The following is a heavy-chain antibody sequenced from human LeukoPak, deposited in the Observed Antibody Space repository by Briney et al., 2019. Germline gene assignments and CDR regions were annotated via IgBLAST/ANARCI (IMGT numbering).Heavy chain of an antibody. V-gene: IGHV3-30*18. D-gene: IGHD6-19*01. CDR1: GFTIGNHG. Sequence: GRSLRLSCAVSGFTIGNHGMHWVRQAAGKGLEWVAMISHDGRAEYYRDSVKGRLTISRDNSNNMLYLQMNSLRVEDTAVYYCAKDWGSSGWYNWFDPWGQGTLVTVSS. J-gene: IGHJ5*02. CDR2: ISHDGRAE. CDR3: AKDWGSSGWYNWFDP.